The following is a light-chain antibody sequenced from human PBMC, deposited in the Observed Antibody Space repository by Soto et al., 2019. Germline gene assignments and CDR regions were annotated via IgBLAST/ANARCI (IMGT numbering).Light chain of an antibody. V-gene: IGLV2-23*01. CDR2: EGT. J-gene: IGLJ3*02. CDR1: SSDVGAYNL. CDR3: CSYAGSRTFV. Sequence: QSVLTQPASVSGSPEQSITISCTGTSSDVGAYNLVSWYQQHPGKAPPLIIYEGTKRPSGISHRFSGSKSDNTASLTISGLRAEDEAHYHCCSYAGSRTFVFGGGTKLTVL.